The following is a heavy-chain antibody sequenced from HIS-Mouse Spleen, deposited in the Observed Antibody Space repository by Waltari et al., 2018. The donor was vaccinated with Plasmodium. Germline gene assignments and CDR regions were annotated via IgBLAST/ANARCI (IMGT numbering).Heavy chain of an antibody. J-gene: IGHJ4*02. D-gene: IGHD6-13*01. V-gene: IGHV4-31*03. CDR2: IYYSGST. CDR3: ARSIAATVTFYFDY. Sequence: QVQLQESGPGLVKPSQTLSLTCTVSGGSISSGGYYWSWIRQHPGKGLGWIGYIYYSGSTYYNRSLKSRGTISVDTSKNQFSLKLSSVTAADTAVYYCARSIAATVTFYFDYWGQGTLVTVSS. CDR1: GGSISSGGYY.